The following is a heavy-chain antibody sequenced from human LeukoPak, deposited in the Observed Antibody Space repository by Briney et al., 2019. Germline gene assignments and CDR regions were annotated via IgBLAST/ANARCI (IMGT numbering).Heavy chain of an antibody. CDR2: FYPGDSDT. V-gene: IGHV5-51*01. Sequence: GESPKISCKGSGYSFTSYWIGWVRQMPGKGLEWMGIFYPGDSDTRYSPSFQGQVTISADKSISTAYLQWSSLKASDTAMYYCARSTADYYYYYGMDVWGQGTTVTVSS. CDR1: GYSFTSYW. CDR3: ARSTADYYYYYGMDV. J-gene: IGHJ6*02. D-gene: IGHD5-18*01.